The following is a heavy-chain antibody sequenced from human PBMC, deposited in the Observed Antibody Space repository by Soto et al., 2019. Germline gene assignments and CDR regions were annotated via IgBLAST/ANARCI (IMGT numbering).Heavy chain of an antibody. Sequence: EVQLVESGGGLVKPGGSLRLSCAASGFTCSSYSMNWVRQAPGTGLEWVSSISSSSSYIYYADSVKGRFTISRDNAKNSLNLQMNSLTAEDTAVYYCARDFYGSVSYDYWGQGTLVTVSS. CDR2: ISSSSSYI. V-gene: IGHV3-21*01. CDR3: ARDFYGSVSYDY. D-gene: IGHD3-10*01. CDR1: GFTCSSYS. J-gene: IGHJ4*02.